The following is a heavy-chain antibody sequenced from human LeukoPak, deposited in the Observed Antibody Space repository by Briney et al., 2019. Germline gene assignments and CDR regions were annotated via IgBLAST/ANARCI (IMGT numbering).Heavy chain of an antibody. CDR3: ARGGYSYGHHDY. D-gene: IGHD5-18*01. J-gene: IGHJ4*02. CDR1: GYTFTSYG. CDR2: ISAYNGNT. Sequence: ASVKVSCKASGYTFTSYGISWVRQAPGQGLEWMGWISAYNGNTNYAQKLQGRVTITADESTSTAYMELSSLRSEDTAVYYCARGGYSYGHHDYWGQGTLVTVSS. V-gene: IGHV1-18*01.